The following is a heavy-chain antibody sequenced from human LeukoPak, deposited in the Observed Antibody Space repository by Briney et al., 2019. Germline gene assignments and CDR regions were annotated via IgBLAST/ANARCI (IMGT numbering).Heavy chain of an antibody. CDR2: IIPISGTA. D-gene: IGHD2-15*01. V-gene: IGHV1-69*05. CDR1: GGTFSSYA. Sequence: SVKVSCKASGGTFSSYAISWVRQAPGQGLEWMGGIIPISGTANYAQKFQGRVTITTDESTSTAYMELSSLRSEDTAVYYCARGAGYCSGGSCYSRAVSGYYYYMDVWGKGTTVTVSS. CDR3: ARGAGYCSGGSCYSRAVSGYYYYMDV. J-gene: IGHJ6*03.